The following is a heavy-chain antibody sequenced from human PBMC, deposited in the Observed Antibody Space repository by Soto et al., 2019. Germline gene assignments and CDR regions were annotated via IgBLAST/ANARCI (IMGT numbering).Heavy chain of an antibody. J-gene: IGHJ3*02. CDR1: GFTVSINY. Sequence: VPLVESGGGLVQPGGSLRLSCAASGFTVSINYMNWVRQAPGKGLEWVSVIYSGGSTYYADSVRGRLTISRDNSKNTLYLQMNSLRAEDTAVYYCARGGSITMTTDAFDIWGQGTMVTVSS. V-gene: IGHV3-66*01. CDR3: ARGGSITMTTDAFDI. D-gene: IGHD3-22*01. CDR2: IYSGGST.